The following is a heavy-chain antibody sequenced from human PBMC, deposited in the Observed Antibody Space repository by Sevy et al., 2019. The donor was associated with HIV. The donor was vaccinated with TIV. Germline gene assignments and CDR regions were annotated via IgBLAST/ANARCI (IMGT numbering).Heavy chain of an antibody. CDR2: IQSTTDGGTI. Sequence: GGSLRLSCAASGFTFSDYYMNWVRQAPGKGLEWVGRIQSTTDGGTIDYAAPVKGRFTISRDDSKNMLYLQMNSLKTEDTGVYYCTTDPIILLLVTDGVAVWGQGTTVTVSS. J-gene: IGHJ6*02. CDR3: TTDPIILLLVTDGVAV. V-gene: IGHV3-15*01. D-gene: IGHD2-8*02. CDR1: GFTFSDYY.